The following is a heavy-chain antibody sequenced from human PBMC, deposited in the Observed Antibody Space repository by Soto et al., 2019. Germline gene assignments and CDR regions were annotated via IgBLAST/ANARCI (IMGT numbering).Heavy chain of an antibody. CDR3: AMLGGWSGGSSGMDV. V-gene: IGHV3-72*01. CDR2: IRRKANSYTT. CDR1: GLIFSDYH. J-gene: IGHJ6*02. D-gene: IGHD6-19*01. Sequence: EVQLVESGGGLVQPGGSLRLSCAASGLIFSDYHMDWVRQAPGKGLEWVGRIRRKANSYTTEYAASVKGRFTISRDDSKNPLYLQMKSLKSEDTAVYYCAMLGGWSGGSSGMDVWGQGTTVTVSS.